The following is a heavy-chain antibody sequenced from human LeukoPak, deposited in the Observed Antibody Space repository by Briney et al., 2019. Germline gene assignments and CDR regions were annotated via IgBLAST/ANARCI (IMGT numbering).Heavy chain of an antibody. D-gene: IGHD3-10*01. CDR2: ISSSSSYI. V-gene: IGHV3-21*01. Sequence: GGSLRLSCAASGFTFSSYSVNWVRQAPGKGLEWVSSISSSSSYIYYADSVKGRFTISRDNAKNSLYLQMDSLRAEDTAVYYCASTQNRGVIIRDAFDIWGQRTMVTVSS. J-gene: IGHJ3*02. CDR1: GFTFSSYS. CDR3: ASTQNRGVIIRDAFDI.